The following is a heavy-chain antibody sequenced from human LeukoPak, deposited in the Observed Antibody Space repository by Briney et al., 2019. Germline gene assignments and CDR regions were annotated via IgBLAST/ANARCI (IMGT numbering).Heavy chain of an antibody. J-gene: IGHJ4*02. CDR3: ARLSGAPVRHPIYHFDY. D-gene: IGHD2-2*02. V-gene: IGHV4-38-2*01. CDR1: GYSISNDYY. Sequence: TSETLSLTCAVSGYSISNDYYWGWVRQPPGEGLEGIGNIYHSGSTYKNPSVKSRLTMSLDTSKNQFSLKLISVTAADTAMYYCARLSGAPVRHPIYHFDYWGQGTLVTVSS. CDR2: IYHSGST.